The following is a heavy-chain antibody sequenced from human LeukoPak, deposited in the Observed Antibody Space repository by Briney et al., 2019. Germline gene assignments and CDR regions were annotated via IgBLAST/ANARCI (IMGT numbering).Heavy chain of an antibody. Sequence: GGSLRLSCAASGFTVSSIYMSWVRQAPGKGLEWVSVIYSGGDTYYADSVKGRFTISRVDSENTVYLQMNSLRPEDTGVYYCAKDAQRGFDYSNSLEYWGQGTPVTVST. CDR3: AKDAQRGFDYSNSLEY. D-gene: IGHD4-11*01. CDR1: GFTVSSIY. CDR2: IYSGGDT. J-gene: IGHJ4*02. V-gene: IGHV3-53*01.